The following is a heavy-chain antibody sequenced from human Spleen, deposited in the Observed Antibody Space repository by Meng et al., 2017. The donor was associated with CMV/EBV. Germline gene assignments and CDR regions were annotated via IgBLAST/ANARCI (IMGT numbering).Heavy chain of an antibody. J-gene: IGHJ6*02. D-gene: IGHD2-2*02. CDR1: GYTFTSYG. CDR3: ARGQGIVVPAAIWVQYYYYGMDV. Sequence: ASVKVSCKASGYTFTSYGISWVRQAPGQGLEWMGWMNPNSGNTGYAQKFQGRVTMTRDTSITTAYMELSSLRSEDTAVYYCARGQGIVVPAAIWVQYYYYGMDVWGQGTTVTVSS. CDR2: MNPNSGNT. V-gene: IGHV1-8*02.